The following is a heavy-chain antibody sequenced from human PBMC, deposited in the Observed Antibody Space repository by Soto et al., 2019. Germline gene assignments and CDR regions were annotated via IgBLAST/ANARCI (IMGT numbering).Heavy chain of an antibody. CDR1: GYTFTSYA. CDR2: INAGNGNT. Sequence: QVQLVQSGAEEKKPGASVKVSGKASGYTFTSYAMHWVRQAPGQRLEWMGWINAGNGNTKYSQKFQGTVTITRDTSAVTANKTLSSLRAEDTAVYYCARCIVVVAALDYCGQGTLVTVST. V-gene: IGHV1-3*05. J-gene: IGHJ4*02. D-gene: IGHD2-21*02. CDR3: ARCIVVVAALDY.